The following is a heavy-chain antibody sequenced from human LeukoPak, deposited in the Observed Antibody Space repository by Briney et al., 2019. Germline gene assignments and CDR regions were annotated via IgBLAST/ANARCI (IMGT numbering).Heavy chain of an antibody. D-gene: IGHD3-9*01. CDR3: ARESYYDILTGYYDAFDI. J-gene: IGHJ3*02. CDR2: ISSSSSYI. Sequence: AGSLRLSCAASGFTLSSYSMNWVRQAPRKGLEWVSSISSSSSYIYYADSVKGRLTISRDKGKNSMYLQMNSLRAEDTAVYYCARESYYDILTGYYDAFDIWGQGTMVTVSS. CDR1: GFTLSSYS. V-gene: IGHV3-21*01.